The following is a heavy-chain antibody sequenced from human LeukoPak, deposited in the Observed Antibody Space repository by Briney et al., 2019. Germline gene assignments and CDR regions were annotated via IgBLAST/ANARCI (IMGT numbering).Heavy chain of an antibody. J-gene: IGHJ5*02. Sequence: ASVKVSCKASGYTLTSYYLHWVRQAPGQGLEWMGIINPTGGSTTYAQKLQGRVTLTSDTSTDTVYMELSSLRSEDTAVYYCANSYCGGDCYLPWGQGTLVTVSS. D-gene: IGHD2-21*02. CDR1: GYTLTSYY. V-gene: IGHV1-46*04. CDR3: ANSYCGGDCYLP. CDR2: INPTGGST.